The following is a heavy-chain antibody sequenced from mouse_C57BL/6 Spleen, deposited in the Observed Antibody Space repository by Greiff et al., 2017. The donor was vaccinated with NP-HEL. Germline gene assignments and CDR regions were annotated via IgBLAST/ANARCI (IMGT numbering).Heavy chain of an antibody. CDR2: FYPGSGSI. CDR1: GYTFTEYT. Sequence: QVQLKESGAELVKPWASVKLSCKASGYTFTEYTIHWVKQRPGQGLEWLGGFYPGSGSIKYNEKFKDKATFTADKSSSTVYIELSRLTAEDSAVYLCARHARRRYDYDVYFDYWGQGTTLTVSS. D-gene: IGHD2-4*01. V-gene: IGHV1-62-2*01. J-gene: IGHJ2*01. CDR3: ARHARRRYDYDVYFDY.